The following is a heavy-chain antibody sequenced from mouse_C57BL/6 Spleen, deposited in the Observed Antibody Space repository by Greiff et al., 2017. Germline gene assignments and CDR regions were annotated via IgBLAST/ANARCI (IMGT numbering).Heavy chain of an antibody. Sequence: EVKLMASGGGLVHPKGSLKLSCAASGFSFNTYAMNWVRQAPGKGLEWVARIRSKSNNYATYYADSVKDRFTISRDDSESMLYLQMNNLKTEDTPMYYCVRQDYGSSSYFDYGGQGTTLTVSS. CDR3: VRQDYGSSSYFDY. V-gene: IGHV10-1*01. CDR1: GFSFNTYA. J-gene: IGHJ2*01. D-gene: IGHD1-1*01. CDR2: IRSKSNNYAT.